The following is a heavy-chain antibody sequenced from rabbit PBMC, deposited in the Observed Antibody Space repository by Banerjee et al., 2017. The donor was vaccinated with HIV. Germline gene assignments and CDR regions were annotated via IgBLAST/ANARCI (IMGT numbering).Heavy chain of an antibody. J-gene: IGHJ6*01. Sequence: QSLEESGGDLVKPGGSLTLTCTASGFSFSSSYYMCWDRQAPGKGLEWIACIYAGSSDKTWYATWAKGRFTISKSSSTTVTLQMTSLTAADTATYFCAKSGADTVRDGLSLWGQGTLVTVS. CDR1: GFSFSSSYY. CDR3: AKSGADTVRDGLSL. V-gene: IGHV1S40*01. CDR2: IYAGSSDKT. D-gene: IGHD1-1*01.